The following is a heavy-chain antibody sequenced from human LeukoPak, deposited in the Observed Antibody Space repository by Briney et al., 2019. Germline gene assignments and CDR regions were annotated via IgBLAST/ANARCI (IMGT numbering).Heavy chain of an antibody. CDR2: ISAYNGNT. Sequence: ASVKVSCKASGYTFTSYGISWVRQAPGQGLEWMGWISAYNGNTNYAQKLQGRVTMTRDTSTSTVYMELSSLRSDDTAVYYCARDYDFWSGYSAFFDYWGQGTLVTVSS. D-gene: IGHD3-3*01. CDR3: ARDYDFWSGYSAFFDY. V-gene: IGHV1-18*01. J-gene: IGHJ4*02. CDR1: GYTFTSYG.